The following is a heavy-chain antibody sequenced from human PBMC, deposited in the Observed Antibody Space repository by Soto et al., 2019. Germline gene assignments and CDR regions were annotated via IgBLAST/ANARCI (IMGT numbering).Heavy chain of an antibody. J-gene: IGHJ4*02. CDR3: ARVGRYYYESTESD. V-gene: IGHV3-21*01. CDR1: GFNFNTYT. CDR2: ISSKSAYI. D-gene: IGHD3-22*01. Sequence: EVHLVGSGGGLVQPGGSLRLSCAASGFNFNTYTMTWVRQAPGKGLEWVSSISSKSAYIYYADSLKGRFTVSRDNAKNSLYLQMTSLRVDDTAVCYCARVGRYYYESTESDWGQGTLVTVSS.